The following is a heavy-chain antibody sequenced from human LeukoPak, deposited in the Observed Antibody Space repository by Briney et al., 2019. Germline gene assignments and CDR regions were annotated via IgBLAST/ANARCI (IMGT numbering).Heavy chain of an antibody. J-gene: IGHJ4*02. CDR3: ARSSGKSRFDY. Sequence: ASVKVSCKASGYTFTGYYTHWVRQAPGQGLEWMGWINNKNGVTNYGQKFQGRVTMTRDSSISTAYMELNGLRSDDTAVYYCARSSGKSRFDYWGQGTLVTVSS. CDR1: GYTFTGYY. D-gene: IGHD6-25*01. CDR2: INNKNGVT. V-gene: IGHV1-2*02.